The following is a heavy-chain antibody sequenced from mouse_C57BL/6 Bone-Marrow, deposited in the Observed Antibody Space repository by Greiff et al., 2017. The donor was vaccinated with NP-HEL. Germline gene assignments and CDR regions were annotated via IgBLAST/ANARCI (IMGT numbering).Heavy chain of an antibody. J-gene: IGHJ4*01. CDR1: GFSLTSYG. CDR3: ARKNYYAMDY. Sequence: QVQLKQSGPGLVQPSQSLSITCTVSGFSLTSYGVHWVRQSPGKGLEWLGVIWSGGGTDDNAAFISRMGISTDNSKSQVFFKMNSLQADDTAIYYCARKNYYAMDYWGQGTSVTVSS. V-gene: IGHV2-2*01. CDR2: IWSGGGT.